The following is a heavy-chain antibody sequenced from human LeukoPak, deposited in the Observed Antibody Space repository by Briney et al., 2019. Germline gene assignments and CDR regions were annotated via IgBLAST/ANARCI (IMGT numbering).Heavy chain of an antibody. J-gene: IGHJ3*02. V-gene: IGHV4-38-2*02. CDR1: GYSISSGYY. CDR3: ARGYYYDSSGPADDAFDI. Sequence: SETLSLTCTVSGYSISSGYYWGWIRQPPGKGLEWIGSIYHSGSTYYNPSLKSRVTISVDTSKNQFSLKLSSVTVADTAVYYCARGYYYDSSGPADDAFDIWGQGTMVTVSS. D-gene: IGHD3-22*01. CDR2: IYHSGST.